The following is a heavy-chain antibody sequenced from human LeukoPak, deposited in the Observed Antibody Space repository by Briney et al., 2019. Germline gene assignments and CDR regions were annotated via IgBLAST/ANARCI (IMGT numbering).Heavy chain of an antibody. CDR3: AGSTVTRLAEYFQH. CDR2: IIPIFGTA. J-gene: IGHJ1*01. D-gene: IGHD4-17*01. Sequence: ASVKVSCKASGGTFSSYAISWVRQAPGQGLEWMGGIIPIFGTANYAQKFQGRVTITADESTSTAYMELSSLRSEDTAVYYCAGSTVTRLAEYFQHWGQGTLVTVSS. V-gene: IGHV1-69*13. CDR1: GGTFSSYA.